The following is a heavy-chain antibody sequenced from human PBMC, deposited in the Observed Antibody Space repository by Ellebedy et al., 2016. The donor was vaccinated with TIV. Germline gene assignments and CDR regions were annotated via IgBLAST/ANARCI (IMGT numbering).Heavy chain of an antibody. CDR3: ARDRIVSSTSDLYYGMDV. J-gene: IGHJ6*02. V-gene: IGHV1-46*01. Sequence: AASVKVSCKASGYTFTSYYMHWVRQAPGQGLEWMGIIDPSGATTDYAQKFQGRVTMTRDTSTRTVYMELSSLRSEDTAVYYCARDRIVSSTSDLYYGMDVWGQGTTVTVS. D-gene: IGHD5/OR15-5a*01. CDR2: IDPSGATT. CDR1: GYTFTSYY.